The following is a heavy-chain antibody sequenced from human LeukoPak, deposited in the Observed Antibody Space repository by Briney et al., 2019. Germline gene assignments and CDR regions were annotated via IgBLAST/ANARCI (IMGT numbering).Heavy chain of an antibody. J-gene: IGHJ6*02. CDR2: INPNSGGT. V-gene: IGHV1-2*02. Sequence: GASVKVSCKSSGYTFTVYYMHWVRQAPGQGPEWMGWINPNSGGTNYAQKFQGRVTMTRDTSISTAYMELSRLRSDDTAVYYCASLYGSGSQIYYYYGMDVWGQGTTVTVSS. CDR3: ASLYGSGSQIYYYYGMDV. CDR1: GYTFTVYY. D-gene: IGHD3-10*01.